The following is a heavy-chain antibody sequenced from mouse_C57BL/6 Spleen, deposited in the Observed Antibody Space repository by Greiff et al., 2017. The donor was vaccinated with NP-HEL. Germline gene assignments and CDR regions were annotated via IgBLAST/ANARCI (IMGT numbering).Heavy chain of an antibody. J-gene: IGHJ4*01. CDR3: ARGFYAMDY. V-gene: IGHV1-47*01. Sequence: KQNHGKSLEWIGNFHPYNDDTKYNEKFKGKATLTVEKSSSTVYLELSRLTSDDSAVYYCARGFYAMDYWGQGTSVTVSS. CDR2: FHPYNDDT.